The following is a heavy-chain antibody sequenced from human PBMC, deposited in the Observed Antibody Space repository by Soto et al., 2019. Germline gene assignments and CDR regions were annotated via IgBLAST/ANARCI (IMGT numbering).Heavy chain of an antibody. CDR2: ISSSSSYI. J-gene: IGHJ6*02. Sequence: GGSLRLSCAASGFTFSSYSMNWVRQAPGKGLEWVSSISSSSSYIYYADSVKGRFTISRDNAKNSLYLQMNSLGAEDTAVYYCARVPDPAYYYYGMDVWGQGTTVTVSS. V-gene: IGHV3-21*01. CDR1: GFTFSSYS. CDR3: ARVPDPAYYYYGMDV.